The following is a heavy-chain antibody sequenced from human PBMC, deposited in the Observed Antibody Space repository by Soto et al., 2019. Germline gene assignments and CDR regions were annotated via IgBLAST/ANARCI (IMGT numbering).Heavy chain of an antibody. V-gene: IGHV1-3*01. J-gene: IGHJ4*02. CDR1: GYTFTSYA. CDR3: AREGIAAAGPPDY. D-gene: IGHD6-13*01. Sequence: QVQLVQSGAEVKKPGASVKVSCKASGYTFTSYAMHWVRQAPGQRLEWMGWINAGNGNTKYSQKFQGRVTMTRDPSASTAYMELSSLRSEDTAVYYCAREGIAAAGPPDYWGQGTLVTVSS. CDR2: INAGNGNT.